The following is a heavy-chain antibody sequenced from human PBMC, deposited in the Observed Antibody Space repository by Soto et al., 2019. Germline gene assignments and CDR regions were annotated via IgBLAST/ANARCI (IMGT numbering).Heavy chain of an antibody. V-gene: IGHV1-69*08. CDR2: IIPLLGTA. CDR1: GGTFSNDI. CDR3: AKDCPIGSTFSGYDAIDF. Sequence: QVQLVQSGAEVKKPGSSVKVSCKTSGGTFSNDIITWVRQAPGQGLEWMGRIIPLLGTANYAQKFQGRVTITADKSTSTAYMELNSLRSEDTAVYYSAKDCPIGSTFSGYDAIDFWGQGTLVTVSS. J-gene: IGHJ4*02. D-gene: IGHD5-12*01.